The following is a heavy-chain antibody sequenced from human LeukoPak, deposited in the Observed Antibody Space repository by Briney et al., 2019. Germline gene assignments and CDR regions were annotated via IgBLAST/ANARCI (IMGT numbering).Heavy chain of an antibody. CDR2: IDQVGNDK. CDR3: ARDPERGVSYFDY. Sequence: GGSLRLSCAASGFTFSNYWMNWVRQAPGKGLEWVAGIDQVGNDKYYVDSVKGRFTISRDNARNSLYLQMNSLRAKDTAVYYCARDPERGVSYFDYWGQGTLVTVSS. CDR1: GFTFSNYW. J-gene: IGHJ4*02. D-gene: IGHD2-8*02. V-gene: IGHV3-7*01.